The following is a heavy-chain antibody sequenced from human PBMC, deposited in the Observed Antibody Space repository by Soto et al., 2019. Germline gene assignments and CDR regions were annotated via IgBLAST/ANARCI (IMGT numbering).Heavy chain of an antibody. J-gene: IGHJ6*02. V-gene: IGHV4-30-4*01. CDR2: IYYSGST. Sequence: KPSETLSLTCTVSGDSISSGANYWSWIRQPPGKGLEWIGYIYYSGSTYYNPTLKSRVTISVDRSKNLFSLKLSSVTAADTAVYYCARDPVEWLDDTKYYYYGMDVWGQGTTVTVSS. CDR1: GDSISSGANY. D-gene: IGHD3-3*01. CDR3: ARDPVEWLDDTKYYYYGMDV.